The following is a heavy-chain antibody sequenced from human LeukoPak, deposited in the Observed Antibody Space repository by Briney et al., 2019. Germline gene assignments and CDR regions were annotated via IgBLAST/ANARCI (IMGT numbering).Heavy chain of an antibody. J-gene: IGHJ4*02. D-gene: IGHD3-16*01. CDR3: AKDQLGLPQTYFDY. Sequence: GGSLRLSCAASGFTFSSYGMHWVRQAPGKGLEGVAVIWYDGSNKNYADSVKGRFTISRDNSKKTVYLQMNSLRAEDTSVYYCAKDQLGLPQTYFDYWGQGTLVTVSS. CDR2: IWYDGSNK. CDR1: GFTFSSYG. V-gene: IGHV3-33*06.